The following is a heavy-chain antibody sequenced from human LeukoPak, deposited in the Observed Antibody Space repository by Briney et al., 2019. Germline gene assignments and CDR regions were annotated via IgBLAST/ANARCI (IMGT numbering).Heavy chain of an antibody. CDR2: ISWRNIDI. CDR3: ARVYSSTWYSGYLHMDV. CDR1: EFTLSSYN. D-gene: IGHD6-13*01. V-gene: IGHV3-21*01. J-gene: IGHJ6*03. Sequence: GGSLRLSCVASEFTLSSYNMKWVRQAPGKRLEWVSSISWRNIDIEYADSVKGRFTISRDNDKKSLYLQMNSLRVEDTAVYYCARVYSSTWYSGYLHMDVWGKGTTVTVSS.